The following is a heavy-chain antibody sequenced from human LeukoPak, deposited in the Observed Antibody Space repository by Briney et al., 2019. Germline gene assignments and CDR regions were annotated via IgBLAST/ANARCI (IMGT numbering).Heavy chain of an antibody. CDR2: IQQDGSEK. CDR3: ARPHLDNGDLFDY. D-gene: IGHD4-17*01. J-gene: IGHJ4*02. Sequence: GGSLRLSCAASGFTFSSYWLSWVRQPPGKGLEWVANIQQDGSEKNYVDSVKGRFTISRDNGKNSLYLQMNSLRAEDTAVYYCARPHLDNGDLFDYWGQGTLVTVSS. V-gene: IGHV3-7*01. CDR1: GFTFSSYW.